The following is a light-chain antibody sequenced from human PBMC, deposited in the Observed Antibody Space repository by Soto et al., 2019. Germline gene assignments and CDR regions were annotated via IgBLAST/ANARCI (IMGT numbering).Light chain of an antibody. V-gene: IGKV1-33*01. Sequence: IQLTQSPSSLSASVGETVTITCRASQDIDNSLNWYQHKPGKAPKLLVYAVSFLETGVPSRCSGRGSGTVFSPTINSLQSDDVATYYCQQHDGRPTMTFGQGTRLDSK. CDR2: AVS. J-gene: IGKJ5*01. CDR3: QQHDGRPTMT. CDR1: QDIDNS.